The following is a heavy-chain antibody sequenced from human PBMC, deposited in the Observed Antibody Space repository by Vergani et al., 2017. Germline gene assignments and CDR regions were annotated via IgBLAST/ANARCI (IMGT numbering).Heavy chain of an antibody. D-gene: IGHD1-7*01. Sequence: VQLQQWGAGLLKPSETLSLTCAVYGGSFSGYYWSWIRQPPGKGLEWIGEINHSGSTNYNPSLKSRVTISVDTSKNQFSLKLSSVTAADTAVYYCAREGITGTTGGWFDPWGQGTLVTVSS. CDR2: INHSGST. CDR3: AREGITGTTGGWFDP. J-gene: IGHJ5*02. V-gene: IGHV4-34*01. CDR1: GGSFSGYY.